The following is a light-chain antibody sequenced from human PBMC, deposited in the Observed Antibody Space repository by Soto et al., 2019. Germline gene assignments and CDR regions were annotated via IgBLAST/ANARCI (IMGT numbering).Light chain of an antibody. Sequence: DVVMTQSPLSLSVTLGQPASISCWSSQSIVYSDGHAYLNWFHQRPGQSPRRLIYQVSKRDSGVXDXFGGSGSGTDFTLKISRVEAEDVRLYYCMQGTHWPPTFGRGTKVEIK. CDR1: QSIVYSDGHAY. J-gene: IGKJ1*01. V-gene: IGKV2-30*01. CDR3: MQGTHWPPT. CDR2: QVS.